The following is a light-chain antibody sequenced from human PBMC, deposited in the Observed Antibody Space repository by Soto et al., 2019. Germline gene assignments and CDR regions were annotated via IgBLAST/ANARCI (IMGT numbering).Light chain of an antibody. CDR2: DAS. Sequence: DIQMTQSPSSLSASVGDRVTITCQASQGISNYLNWYQQKPGKAPKLLIYDASNLETGVPSRFSGSGSGTDFTFTISSLQPEDIATYYCQQYDNRPPSITFGQGTRLEIK. CDR3: QQYDNRPPSIT. J-gene: IGKJ5*01. CDR1: QGISNY. V-gene: IGKV1-33*01.